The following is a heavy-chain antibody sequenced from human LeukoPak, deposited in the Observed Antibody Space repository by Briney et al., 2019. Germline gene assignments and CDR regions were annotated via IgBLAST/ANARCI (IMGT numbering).Heavy chain of an antibody. J-gene: IGHJ4*02. Sequence: SEALSLTCAVYAGSFSGYYWSWIRQPPGKGLEWIGEINHSGSTNYNPSLKSRVTISVDTSKNQFSLKLSSVTAADTAVYYCARGQPLYSSGWYVNYWGQGTLVTVSS. CDR1: AGSFSGYY. D-gene: IGHD6-19*01. V-gene: IGHV4-34*01. CDR2: INHSGST. CDR3: ARGQPLYSSGWYVNY.